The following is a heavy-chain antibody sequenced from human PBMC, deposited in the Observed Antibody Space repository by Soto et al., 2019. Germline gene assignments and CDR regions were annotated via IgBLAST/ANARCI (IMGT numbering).Heavy chain of an antibody. CDR1: GGSFSGYY. CDR3: ARGVGYSSSWDRRRWFDP. D-gene: IGHD6-13*01. CDR2: INHSGST. V-gene: IGHV4-34*01. J-gene: IGHJ5*02. Sequence: SETLSLTCAVYGGSFSGYYWSWIRQPPGKGLEWIGEINHSGSTNYNPSLKSRVTISVDTSKNQFSLKLSSVTAADTAVYYCARGVGYSSSWDRRRWFDPWGQGTLVTVSS.